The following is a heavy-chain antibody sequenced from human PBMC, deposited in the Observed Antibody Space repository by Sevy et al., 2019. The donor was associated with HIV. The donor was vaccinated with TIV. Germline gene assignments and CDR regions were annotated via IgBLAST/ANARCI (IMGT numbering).Heavy chain of an antibody. CDR2: ICGSGTTT. Sequence: GGSLRLSCSASGFPFSSYAMSWVHQAPGKVLEWVSAICGSGTTTYYANSAKGRFTISRDNSKNTLELQMNSLRVDDTAVYYCAKDRSYLRGYVSGGGCFSFDYWGQGSLVTVSS. J-gene: IGHJ4*02. V-gene: IGHV3-23*01. CDR3: AKDRSYLRGYVSGGGCFSFDY. CDR1: GFPFSSYA. D-gene: IGHD2-15*01.